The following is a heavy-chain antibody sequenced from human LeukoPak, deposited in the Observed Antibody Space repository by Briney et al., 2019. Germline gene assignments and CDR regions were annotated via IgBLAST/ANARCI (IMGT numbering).Heavy chain of an antibody. D-gene: IGHD6-6*01. CDR1: GDSISSSNCY. Sequence: PSETLSLTCTVSGDSISSSNCYWSWIRQPPGKGLEWIGEIIHRGSTNYNPSLKSRLTISVDTSKNQFSLKLSSVTAADTAVYYCARGDTVAARPGRFDYWGQGTLVTVSS. CDR3: ARGDTVAARPGRFDY. V-gene: IGHV4-39*07. CDR2: IIHRGST. J-gene: IGHJ4*02.